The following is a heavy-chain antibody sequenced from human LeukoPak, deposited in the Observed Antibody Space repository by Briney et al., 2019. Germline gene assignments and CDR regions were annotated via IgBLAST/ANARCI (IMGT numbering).Heavy chain of an antibody. J-gene: IGHJ5*02. CDR1: GGSISSSSYY. Sequence: PSETLSLTCTVSGGSISSSSYYWGWIRQPPGKGLEWIGSIYYSGSTYYNPSLKSRVTISVDTSKNQFSLKLSSVTAADTAVYYCARHHYDFCSGYHWMGWFDPWGQGTLVTVSS. D-gene: IGHD3-3*01. CDR2: IYYSGST. CDR3: ARHHYDFCSGYHWMGWFDP. V-gene: IGHV4-39*01.